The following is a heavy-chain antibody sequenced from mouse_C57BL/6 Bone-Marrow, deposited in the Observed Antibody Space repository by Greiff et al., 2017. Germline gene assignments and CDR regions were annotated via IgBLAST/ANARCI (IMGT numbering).Heavy chain of an antibody. J-gene: IGHJ2*01. D-gene: IGHD1-1*01. CDR1: GYTFTSYG. Sequence: VKVVESGAELARPGASVKLSCKASGYTFTSYGISWVKQRTGQGLAWIGEIYPRSGNTYYNEKFKGKATLTADKPSRTAYRELRSQTSEDSAIDLCARRAYYGSSYGYWGQGTTLTVAS. CDR2: IYPRSGNT. V-gene: IGHV1-81*01. CDR3: ARRAYYGSSYGY.